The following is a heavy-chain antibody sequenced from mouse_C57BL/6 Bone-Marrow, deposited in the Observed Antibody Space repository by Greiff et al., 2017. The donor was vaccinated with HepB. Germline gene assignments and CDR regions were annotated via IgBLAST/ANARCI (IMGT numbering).Heavy chain of an antibody. V-gene: IGHV1-81*01. CDR3: ANGDDCGSSYPFAY. D-gene: IGHD1-1*01. CDR2: IYPRSGNT. J-gene: IGHJ3*01. Sequence: VKLQESGAELARPGASVKLSCKASGYTFTSYGISWVKQRTGQGLEWIGEIYPRSGNTYYNEKFKGKATLTADKSSSTAYMELRRLTSEDSAVYCCANGDDCGSSYPFAYWGQGALVTVAA. CDR1: GYTFTSYG.